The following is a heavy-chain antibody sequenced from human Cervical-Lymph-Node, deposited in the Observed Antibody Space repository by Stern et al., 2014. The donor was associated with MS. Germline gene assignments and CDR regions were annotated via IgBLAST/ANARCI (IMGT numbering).Heavy chain of an antibody. CDR2: ISYDGSSQ. Sequence: VQLVESGGGVVQSGRSLRLSCATSGFTFGRHSMHWVRQAPGQGLEWVAIISYDGSSQHYADSVKVRFTISRSNSNNTLFLQMNSLRVEDTAIYYCARPAAARYFDYWGQGSQVTVSA. CDR1: GFTFGRHS. V-gene: IGHV3-30-3*01. D-gene: IGHD6-25*01. J-gene: IGHJ4*02. CDR3: ARPAAARYFDY.